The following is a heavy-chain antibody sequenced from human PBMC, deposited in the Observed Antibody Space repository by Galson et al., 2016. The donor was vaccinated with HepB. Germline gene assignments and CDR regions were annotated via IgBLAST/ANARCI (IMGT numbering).Heavy chain of an antibody. CDR2: XSDDGRNK. V-gene: IGHV3-30*04. D-gene: IGHD2-21*02. CDR1: GFTFSSHA. J-gene: IGHJ4*02. CDR3: ARGGPCGSDCSIVDY. Sequence: SLRLSCAASGFTFSSHALHXVRQGPXMRLXXVGXXSDDGRNKQYADSVRGRFTMSRDNVKSPGYLQMDSLGVEDTGVYYCARGGPCGSDCSIVDYWGRGISVTVSS.